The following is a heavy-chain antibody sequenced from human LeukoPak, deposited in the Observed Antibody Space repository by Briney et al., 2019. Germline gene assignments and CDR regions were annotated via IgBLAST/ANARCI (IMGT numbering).Heavy chain of an antibody. D-gene: IGHD3-10*01. CDR3: ARPIRYYYGSGSLGTQNPDDAFDL. J-gene: IGHJ3*01. V-gene: IGHV4-59*12. CDR2: XYXSGSS. CDR1: GXSISRYY. Sequence: ETXSLTXTVSGXSISRYYRSWXRXXPGXXXXXXGYXYXSGSSNYNPSLESGVTISVDPSKYQFSLKLTSVTAADTAVYYCARPIRYYYGSGSLGTQNPDDAFDLWGQGTMVPVSS.